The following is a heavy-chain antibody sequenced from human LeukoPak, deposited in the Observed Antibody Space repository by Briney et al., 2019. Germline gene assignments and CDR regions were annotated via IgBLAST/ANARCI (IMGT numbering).Heavy chain of an antibody. Sequence: GGSLRLSCAASGFTFSDYYTYWIRQAPGKGLEWVSYISSSSGYTNYADSVKGRFTISRDNAKISLNLQMNSLRAEDTAIYYCARRYYDFLTGYYNWYFDLWGRGTLVTVSS. CDR1: GFTFSDYY. D-gene: IGHD3-9*01. CDR3: ARRYYDFLTGYYNWYFDL. CDR2: ISSSSGYT. J-gene: IGHJ2*01. V-gene: IGHV3-11*03.